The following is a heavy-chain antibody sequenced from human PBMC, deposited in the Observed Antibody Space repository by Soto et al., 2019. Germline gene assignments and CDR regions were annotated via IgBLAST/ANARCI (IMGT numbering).Heavy chain of an antibody. CDR1: GFTFSSYG. J-gene: IGHJ4*02. V-gene: IGHV3-30*18. CDR2: ISYDGSNK. CDR3: AKDSPLLFYDS. D-gene: IGHD1-26*01. Sequence: GGSLRLSCAASGFTFSSYGMHWVRQAPGKGLEWVTVISYDGSNKYYADSVKGRFTISRDNSKNTLYLQMNSLRAEDTAVYYCAKDSPLLFYDSWGLGTLVTVSS.